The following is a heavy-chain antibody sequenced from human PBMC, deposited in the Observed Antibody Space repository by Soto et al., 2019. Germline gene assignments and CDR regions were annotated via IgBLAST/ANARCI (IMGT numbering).Heavy chain of an antibody. J-gene: IGHJ4*02. CDR1: GFTFSDYY. CDR2: FSNSGSTM. CDR3: ARDAGSGDHDSGYNYEFDD. Sequence: VGSLRLSCAASGFTFSDYYMSWIRQAPGKGLEWVSYFSNSGSTMFYADSVKGRFTISRDNAKNSVYLHMHSLRAEDTAVYYCARDAGSGDHDSGYNYEFDDWGQGTLVTVAS. V-gene: IGHV3-11*01. D-gene: IGHD3-22*01.